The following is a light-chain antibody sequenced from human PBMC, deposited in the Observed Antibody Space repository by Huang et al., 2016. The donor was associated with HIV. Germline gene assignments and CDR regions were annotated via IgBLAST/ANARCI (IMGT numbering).Light chain of an antibody. Sequence: LVMTQSPATLSVSPGERATLSCRASQSINKNLAWYQQKPGQAPRLLIYGASTRATGSPARFGGSGSGTEFTLTITSLQSEDFGIYYCQQYDNWPPGWTFGQGTKVEIK. J-gene: IGKJ1*01. V-gene: IGKV3-15*01. CDR1: QSINKN. CDR2: GAS. CDR3: QQYDNWPPGWT.